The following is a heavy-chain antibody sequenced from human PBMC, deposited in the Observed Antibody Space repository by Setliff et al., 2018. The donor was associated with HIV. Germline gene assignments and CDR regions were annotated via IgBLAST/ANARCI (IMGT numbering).Heavy chain of an antibody. D-gene: IGHD3-16*01. CDR1: GYSISSGYY. J-gene: IGHJ6*03. CDR2: FYHSGST. Sequence: PSETLSLTCAVSGYSISSGYYWGWVRQPPEKGLEWIGSFYHSGSTYYNPSLKSRVTISLDTSKNQFSLKLSSVTAADTAVYFCARGGASGYYYYMDVWGKGTTVTVSS. V-gene: IGHV4-38-2*01. CDR3: ARGGASGYYYYMDV.